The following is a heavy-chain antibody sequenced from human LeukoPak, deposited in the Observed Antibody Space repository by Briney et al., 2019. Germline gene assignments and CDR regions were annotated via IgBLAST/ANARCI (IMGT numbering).Heavy chain of an antibody. Sequence: SETLSLTCTVSGGSISSGSYYWSWIRQPAGKGLEWIGRIYTSGSTNYNPSLKSRGTISVDTSKNQFSLKLSSVTAADTAVYYCARDGIVVVPAAIYGGDAFDIWGQGTMVTVSS. J-gene: IGHJ3*02. V-gene: IGHV4-61*02. CDR3: ARDGIVVVPAAIYGGDAFDI. CDR2: IYTSGST. CDR1: GGSISSGSYY. D-gene: IGHD2-2*01.